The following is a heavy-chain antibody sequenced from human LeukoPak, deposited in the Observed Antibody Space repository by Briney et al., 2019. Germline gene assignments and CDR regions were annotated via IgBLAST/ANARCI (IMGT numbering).Heavy chain of an antibody. CDR2: INWCGGRT. V-gene: IGHV3-20*04. J-gene: IGHJ3*01. CDR1: GFTFDEYD. Sequence: PGGSLRLSCAAFGFTFDEYDINWVRQVPGKGLELVSGINWCGGRTAYADSVKGRFTISRDNAKNSLYLQMNSLTAEYTALYYCARDRGHSYGYPVDAFDVWGQGTMVTVSS. D-gene: IGHD5-18*01. CDR3: ARDRGHSYGYPVDAFDV.